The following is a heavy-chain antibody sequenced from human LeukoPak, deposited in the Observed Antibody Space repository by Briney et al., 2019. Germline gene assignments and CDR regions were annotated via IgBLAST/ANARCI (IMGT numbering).Heavy chain of an antibody. Sequence: SETLSLTCTVSGGSISSYYWSWIRQPPGKGLEWIGYIYYSGSTNYNPSLKSRVTISVDTSKNQFSLKLSSVTAADTAVYYCARGLVVDQLLPVFDYWGQGTLVTVSS. V-gene: IGHV4-59*01. D-gene: IGHD2-2*01. J-gene: IGHJ4*02. CDR1: GGSISSYY. CDR3: ARGLVVDQLLPVFDY. CDR2: IYYSGST.